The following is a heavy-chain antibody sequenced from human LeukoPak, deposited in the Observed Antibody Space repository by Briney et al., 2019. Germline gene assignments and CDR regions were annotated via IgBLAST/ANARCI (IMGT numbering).Heavy chain of an antibody. CDR2: ISSSSSTI. V-gene: IGHV3-48*01. J-gene: IGHJ4*02. CDR1: GFIFSTYS. Sequence: PGGSLRLSCEASGFIFSTYSMNWVRQAPGKGLEWVSYISSSSSTIYYADSVKGRFTISRDNAKNSLSLQMNSLRAEDTAVFYCASQSRPGYFDYWGQGTLVTVSS. CDR3: ASQSRPGYFDY.